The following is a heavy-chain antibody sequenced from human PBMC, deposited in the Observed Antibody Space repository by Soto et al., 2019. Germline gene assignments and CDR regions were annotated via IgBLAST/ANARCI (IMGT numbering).Heavy chain of an antibody. J-gene: IGHJ4*02. CDR2: IQHDGGEK. Sequence: PGGSLRLSCAASGFTFSSYWMSWVRQAPGKGLEWVANIQHDGGEKYYVDSVKGRFTISRDNAKNSLYLQMNSLRAEDTAVYYCAREKWLTFGRAQFDYSGQGTLVTVSS. D-gene: IGHD3-16*01. CDR3: AREKWLTFGRAQFDY. CDR1: GFTFSSYW. V-gene: IGHV3-7*04.